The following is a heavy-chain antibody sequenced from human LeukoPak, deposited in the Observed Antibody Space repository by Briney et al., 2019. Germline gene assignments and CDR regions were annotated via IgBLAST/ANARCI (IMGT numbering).Heavy chain of an antibody. V-gene: IGHV1-69*04. J-gene: IGHJ4*02. Sequence: SVNVSCKASGGTFSSYAISWVRQAPGQGLEWMGRIIPILGIANYAQKFQGRVTITADKSTSTAYMELSSLRSEDTAVYYCASPDSGSQGAFDYWGQGTLVTVSS. CDR2: IIPILGIA. CDR1: GGTFSSYA. CDR3: ASPDSGSQGAFDY. D-gene: IGHD6-13*01.